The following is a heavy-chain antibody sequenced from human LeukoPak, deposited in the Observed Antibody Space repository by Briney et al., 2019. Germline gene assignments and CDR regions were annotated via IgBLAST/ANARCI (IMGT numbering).Heavy chain of an antibody. D-gene: IGHD2-15*01. CDR3: AKGARIWDY. V-gene: IGHV3-23*01. J-gene: IGHJ4*02. CDR1: GFIFSTYG. CDR2: ISGSGGST. Sequence: PGRSLRLSCAASGFIFSTYGMHWVRQAPGKGLEWVSAISGSGGSTYYADSVKGRFTISRDNSKNTLYLQMNSLRAEDTAVYYCAKGARIWDYWGQGTLVTVSS.